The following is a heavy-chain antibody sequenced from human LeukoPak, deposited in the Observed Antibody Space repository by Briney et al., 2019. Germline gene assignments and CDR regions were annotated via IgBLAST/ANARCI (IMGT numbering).Heavy chain of an antibody. CDR3: AKGLYSSSWSHDY. D-gene: IGHD6-13*01. J-gene: IGHJ4*02. CDR1: GGSISSYY. V-gene: IGHV4-59*08. CDR2: IYYSGST. Sequence: SETLSLTCTVSGGSISSYYWSWIRQPPGKGLEWIGYIYYSGSTNYNPSLKSRVTISVDTSKNQFSLKLSSVTAADTAVYYCAKGLYSSSWSHDYWGQGTLVTVSS.